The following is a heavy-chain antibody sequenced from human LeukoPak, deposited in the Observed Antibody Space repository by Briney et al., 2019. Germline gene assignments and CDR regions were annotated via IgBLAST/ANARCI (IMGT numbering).Heavy chain of an antibody. D-gene: IGHD2-21*01. CDR1: GGSISSYQ. CDR2: IFYSGST. Sequence: SETLSLTCTVSGGSISSYQWSWIRQPPGKGLEWIGYIFYSGSTNYNPSLKSRVTISVDTSKNHFSLKLSSVTAADTAVYYCARGLAYCGGDCYDHWGQGTLVTVSS. CDR3: ARGLAYCGGDCYDH. J-gene: IGHJ4*02. V-gene: IGHV4-59*01.